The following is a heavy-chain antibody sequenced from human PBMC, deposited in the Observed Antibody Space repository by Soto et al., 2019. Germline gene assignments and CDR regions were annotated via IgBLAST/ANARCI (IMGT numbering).Heavy chain of an antibody. CDR2: IFYNGFT. CDR1: DGSINNHY. D-gene: IGHD2-2*02. J-gene: IGHJ6*03. V-gene: IGHV4-59*11. Sequence: PSGNPDLTSAVSDGSINNHYWTWIRQPPGKGLEWIGYIFYNGFTNYNPSLKSRVTMSVDTSKNQFSLNLNSTTAADTAVYYCARDGYTRYSFDYRGK. CDR3: ARDGYTRYSFDY.